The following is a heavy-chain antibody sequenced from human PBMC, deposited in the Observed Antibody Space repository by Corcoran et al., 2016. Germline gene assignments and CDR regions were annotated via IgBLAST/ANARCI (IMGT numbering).Heavy chain of an antibody. J-gene: IGHJ4*02. CDR1: GFTFSSYG. V-gene: IGHV3-33*01. CDR2: IWYDGSNK. Sequence: QVQLVESGGGVVQPGRSLRLSCAASGFTFSSYGMHWVRQAPGKGLEWVAVIWYDGSNKYYADSVKGRFTISRDNSKNTLYLQMNSLRAEDTAVYYCARRPPVDTAMVGDYWGQGTLVTVSS. D-gene: IGHD5-18*01. CDR3: ARRPPVDTAMVGDY.